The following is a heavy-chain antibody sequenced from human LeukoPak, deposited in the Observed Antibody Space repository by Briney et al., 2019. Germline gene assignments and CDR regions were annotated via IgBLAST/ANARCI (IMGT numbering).Heavy chain of an antibody. CDR1: GFTFSSYA. V-gene: IGHV3-23*01. Sequence: GGSLRLSCAASGFTFSSYAMSWVRQAPGKGLEWVSGISGSGDNTYYADSVKGRFTISRDNSKNTLYLQMNSLRAEDTAVYYCARELTGDPNRDAFDIWGQGTMVTVSS. J-gene: IGHJ3*02. CDR3: ARELTGDPNRDAFDI. D-gene: IGHD7-27*01. CDR2: ISGSGDNT.